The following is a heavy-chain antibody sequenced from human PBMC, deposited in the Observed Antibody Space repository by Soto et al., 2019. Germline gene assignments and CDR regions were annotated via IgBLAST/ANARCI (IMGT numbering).Heavy chain of an antibody. D-gene: IGHD2-21*01. CDR1: GYIFTDYY. Sequence: ASVKVSCKASGYIFTDYYMNWVRQAPGQGLEWMGGINPNSGGTNYAQKFQGRVTMTTDTSTNTGYMELSRLTSDDTAVYYCARPYSGHNSCHNWLDIWGQGTLVTVSS. CDR2: INPNSGGT. J-gene: IGHJ5*02. CDR3: ARPYSGHNSCHNWLDI. V-gene: IGHV1-2*02.